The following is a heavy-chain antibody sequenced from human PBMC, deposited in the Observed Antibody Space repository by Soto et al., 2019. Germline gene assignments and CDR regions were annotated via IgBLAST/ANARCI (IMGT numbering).Heavy chain of an antibody. CDR2: MNPNSGNT. CDR3: ARERAIRGFDY. J-gene: IGHJ4*02. CDR1: GYTFTSYD. D-gene: IGHD2-21*01. V-gene: IGHV1-8*01. Sequence: QVQLVQSGAEVKKPGASVKVSCKASGYTFTSYDINWVRQATGQGLEWMGWMNPNSGNTGYAQKFQGRVTMTRNTSXXXAYXXXXXXXSEDTAVYYCARERAIRGFDYWGQGTLVTVSS.